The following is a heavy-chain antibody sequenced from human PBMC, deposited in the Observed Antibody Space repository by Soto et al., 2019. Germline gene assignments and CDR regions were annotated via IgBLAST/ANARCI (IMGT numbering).Heavy chain of an antibody. CDR3: ARDMGVTGYYHYFDY. Sequence: EVLLVESGGGLIQPGGSLRLSCAASGLTVSSNYMGWVRQAPGKGLEWVSLLYIDAETRHYGDSAKGRFTISRDNSKNTLYLQMTSLRAGDTAVYYCARDMGVTGYYHYFDYWGPGTLVTVSS. J-gene: IGHJ4*02. CDR2: LYIDAET. CDR1: GLTVSSNY. V-gene: IGHV3-53*01. D-gene: IGHD3-9*01.